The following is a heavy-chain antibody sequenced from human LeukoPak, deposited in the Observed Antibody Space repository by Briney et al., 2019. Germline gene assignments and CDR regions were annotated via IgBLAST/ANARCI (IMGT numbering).Heavy chain of an antibody. CDR3: VRRDITSRYVVWFDP. CDR1: GYSFTSYW. J-gene: IGHJ5*02. Sequence: GESLKIFCKGSGYSFTSYWIGWVRQMPGKGLELMGIIYPGDSDTRYRPSFQGQVTISADKSINTAYLRWNSLKASDTAIYCCVRRDITSRYVVWFDPWGQGTPVTVSS. D-gene: IGHD2-2*01. V-gene: IGHV5-51*01. CDR2: IYPGDSDT.